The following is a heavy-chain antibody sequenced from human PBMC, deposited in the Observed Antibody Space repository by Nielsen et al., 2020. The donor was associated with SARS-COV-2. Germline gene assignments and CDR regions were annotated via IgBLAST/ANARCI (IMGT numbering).Heavy chain of an antibody. J-gene: IGHJ4*02. Sequence: GESLKISCAASGFTFSSYAMSWVRQAPGKGLEWVSAISGSGGSTYYADSVKGRFTISRDNSKNTLYLQMNSLRAEDTAVYYCAKLVRYCSGGSCRPHYFDYWGQGTLVTVSS. CDR1: GFTFSSYA. CDR3: AKLVRYCSGGSCRPHYFDY. CDR2: ISGSGGST. V-gene: IGHV3-23*01. D-gene: IGHD2-15*01.